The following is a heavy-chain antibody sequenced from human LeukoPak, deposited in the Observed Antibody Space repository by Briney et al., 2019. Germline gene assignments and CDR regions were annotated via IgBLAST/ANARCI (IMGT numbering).Heavy chain of an antibody. CDR2: INPNSGGT. Sequence: VASVKVSCKASGNTFSGYYIHWVRQAPGQGLEWMGWINPNSGGTHYAQKFQGRVTMTSDTSMTTAYMELTRLRSDDTAVYYCARDVPPYSSVRAALDYWGQGTLVTVSS. J-gene: IGHJ4*02. CDR3: ARDVPPYSSVRAALDY. V-gene: IGHV1-2*02. D-gene: IGHD6-25*01. CDR1: GNTFSGYY.